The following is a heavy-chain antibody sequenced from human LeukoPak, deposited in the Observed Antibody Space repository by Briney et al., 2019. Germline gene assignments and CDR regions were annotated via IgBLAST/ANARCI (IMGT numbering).Heavy chain of an antibody. CDR3: AKEDVGASTLRPFDY. J-gene: IGHJ4*02. Sequence: GRSLRLSCAASGFTFSSYAMHRVRQAPGKGLEWVAVISYDGSNKYYADSVKGRFTISRDNSKNTLYLQMNSVRAEDTAVYYCAKEDVGASTLRPFDYWGQGTLVTVSS. V-gene: IGHV3-30-3*01. D-gene: IGHD1-26*01. CDR2: ISYDGSNK. CDR1: GFTFSSYA.